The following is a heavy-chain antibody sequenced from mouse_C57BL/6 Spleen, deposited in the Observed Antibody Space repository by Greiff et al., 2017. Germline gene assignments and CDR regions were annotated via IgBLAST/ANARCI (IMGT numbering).Heavy chain of an antibody. D-gene: IGHD2-1*01. Sequence: EVMLVESGGGLVKPGGSLKLSCAASGFTFSSYAMSWVRQTPEKRLEWVATISDGGSYTYYPDNVKGRCTISRDNAKNNLYLQMNHLKSEDTAMYYCARAYGNYEGHWYFDVWGTGTTVTVSS. CDR1: GFTFSSYA. J-gene: IGHJ1*03. CDR3: ARAYGNYEGHWYFDV. CDR2: ISDGGSYT. V-gene: IGHV5-4*03.